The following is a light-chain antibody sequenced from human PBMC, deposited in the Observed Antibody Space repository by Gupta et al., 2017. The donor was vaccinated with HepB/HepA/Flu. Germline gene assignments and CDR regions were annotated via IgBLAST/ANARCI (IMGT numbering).Light chain of an antibody. CDR3: QQYDSYPPVT. J-gene: IGKJ4*01. V-gene: IGKV1-5*03. CDR2: KAS. CDR1: QLITDW. Sequence: DIQMTQSPSTLSAFVGDRVTITCRASQLITDWLAWYQQKPGKAPNLLIYKASILESGVPSRFSGSGSGTEFTLTINSRQPDDFATYYCQQYDSYPPVTFGGGTKVEVK.